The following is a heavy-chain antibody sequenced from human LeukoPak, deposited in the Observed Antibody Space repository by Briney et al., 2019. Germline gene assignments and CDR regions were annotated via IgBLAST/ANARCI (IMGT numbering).Heavy chain of an antibody. Sequence: PSQTLSLTCAVSGGSISRGGYSWPWIRQPPGKGLEWLGYIFHSGSTYYHPSLKSRVTISVDRSKTQFSLKLSSVTAADTAVYYCARGPGAYCGGDCYNVFDYWGQGTLVTVPS. V-gene: IGHV4-30-2*01. CDR1: GGSISRGGYS. J-gene: IGHJ4*02. D-gene: IGHD2-21*02. CDR2: IFHSGST. CDR3: ARGPGAYCGGDCYNVFDY.